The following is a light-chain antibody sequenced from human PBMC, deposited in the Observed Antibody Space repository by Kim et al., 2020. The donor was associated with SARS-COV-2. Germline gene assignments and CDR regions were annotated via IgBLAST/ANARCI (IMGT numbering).Light chain of an antibody. CDR2: GAS. V-gene: IGKV3-15*01. CDR1: EGVSSN. CDR3: QQYNNWPPLT. J-gene: IGKJ4*01. Sequence: LSVSPGEGATLSCRASEGVSSNVAWYQQRPGQAPRLLIYGASTRATGIPARFSGSGSGTKFTLTIRSLQSEDFAIYYCQQYNNWPPLTFGGGTKVDI.